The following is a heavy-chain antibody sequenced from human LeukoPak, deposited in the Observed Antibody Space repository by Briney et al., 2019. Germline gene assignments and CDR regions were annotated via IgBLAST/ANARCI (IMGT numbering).Heavy chain of an antibody. CDR3: AREVSVGAIDY. Sequence: SETLSLTCTVSGGSISSYYWSWIRQPPGKGLEWIGYIYYSRSTNYNPSLKSRVTISVDTSKNQFSLKLSSVTAADTAVYYCAREVSVGAIDYWGQGTLVTVSS. J-gene: IGHJ4*02. CDR1: GGSISSYY. V-gene: IGHV4-59*01. CDR2: IYYSRST. D-gene: IGHD1-26*01.